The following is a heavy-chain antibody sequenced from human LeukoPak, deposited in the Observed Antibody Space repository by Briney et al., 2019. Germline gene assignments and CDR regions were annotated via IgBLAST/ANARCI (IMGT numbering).Heavy chain of an antibody. CDR2: ISSGGDIM. Sequence: GGPLRLSCAASGLRFSDYYVSWIRQAPGKGLQWVSYISSGGDIMHYADSVKGRFTSSRDNAKNSGYLEMNSLGAEDTAVYYCAKAPTPVVAATLFHHWGQGTLVTVS. D-gene: IGHD2-15*01. J-gene: IGHJ1*01. CDR3: AKAPTPVVAATLFHH. V-gene: IGHV3-11*01. CDR1: GLRFSDYY.